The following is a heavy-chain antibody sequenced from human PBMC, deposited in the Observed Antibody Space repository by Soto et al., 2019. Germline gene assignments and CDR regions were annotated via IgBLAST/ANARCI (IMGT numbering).Heavy chain of an antibody. Sequence: SETQSLTYTVSGGSISSNYGSWIRQPPGKGLEWIGYIYHSGSKYYNPSLKSRVTISVDRSKNQFSLKLSSVTAADTAVYYCARGAPVFNDYWGQGTLVTVSS. V-gene: IGHV4-59*12. CDR1: GGSISSNY. D-gene: IGHD2-8*01. J-gene: IGHJ4*02. CDR3: ARGAPVFNDY. CDR2: IYHSGSK.